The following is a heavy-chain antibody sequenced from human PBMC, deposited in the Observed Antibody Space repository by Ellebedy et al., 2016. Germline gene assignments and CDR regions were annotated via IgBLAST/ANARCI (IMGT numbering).Heavy chain of an antibody. J-gene: IGHJ6*03. V-gene: IGHV3-15*01. CDR1: GFTFSSYA. D-gene: IGHD3-3*01. CDR2: IKSKTDGVTT. CDR3: TTDTGTYYDFWSADPYYYYYYMDV. Sequence: GESLKIPXAASGFTFSSYAMSWVRQAPGKGLEWVGRIKSKTDGVTTDYAAPVKGRCTISRDDSKNTLYLQMNSLKTEDTAVYYCTTDTGTYYDFWSADPYYYYYYMDVWGKGTTVTVSS.